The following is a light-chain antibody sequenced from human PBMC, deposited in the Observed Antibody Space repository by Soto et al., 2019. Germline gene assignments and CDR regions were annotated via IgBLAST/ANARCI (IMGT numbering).Light chain of an antibody. CDR1: QSVSSNN. CDR3: QQYGGSAT. CDR2: GAS. V-gene: IGKV3-20*01. Sequence: EIVLTQSPGTLSLSPGERATLSCRASQSVSSNNLAWYQQKPGQAPRLLIYGASRRATGIPDRFSGSGSGTDFPLTISRLEPEDFAVYYCQQYGGSATFGQGTKVEIK. J-gene: IGKJ1*01.